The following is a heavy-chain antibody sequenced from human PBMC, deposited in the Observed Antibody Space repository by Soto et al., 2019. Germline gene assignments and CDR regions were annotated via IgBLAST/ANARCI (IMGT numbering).Heavy chain of an antibody. CDR3: ATERGREDYYYGMDV. Sequence: GESLKISCAASGFTFSSYGMHWIRQAPGKGLEWVSYISSSGSTIYYADSVKGRFTISRDNSKNTLYLQMNSLRAEDTAVYYWATERGREDYYYGMDVWGHGTTVPVS. D-gene: IGHD3-16*01. J-gene: IGHJ6*02. V-gene: IGHV3-48*01. CDR2: ISSSGSTI. CDR1: GFTFSSYG.